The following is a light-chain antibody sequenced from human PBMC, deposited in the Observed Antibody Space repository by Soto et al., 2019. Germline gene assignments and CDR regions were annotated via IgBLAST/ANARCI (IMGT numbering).Light chain of an antibody. CDR1: QSVRSY. CDR2: DAS. Sequence: EIGLTQSRATLSLSPGGRAARSCRASQSVRSYLAWYQQKPGQAPRLLIYDASNRATGIPARFSGSGSGTDFTLTISSLEPEDFAVYYCQQRSNWPPITFGQGTRLEIK. J-gene: IGKJ5*01. V-gene: IGKV3-11*01. CDR3: QQRSNWPPIT.